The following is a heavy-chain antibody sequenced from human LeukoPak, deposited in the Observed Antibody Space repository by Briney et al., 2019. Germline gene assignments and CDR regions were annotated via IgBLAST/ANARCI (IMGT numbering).Heavy chain of an antibody. Sequence: SVKVSCKASGGTFSSYAISWVRQAPGQGLEWMGGIIPIFGTANYAQKFQGRVTITADESTSTVYMELSSLRSEDTAVYYCARGSSDSSGYYYEPFQHWGQGTLVTVSS. V-gene: IGHV1-69*13. CDR2: IIPIFGTA. J-gene: IGHJ1*01. CDR3: ARGSSDSSGYYYEPFQH. D-gene: IGHD3-22*01. CDR1: GGTFSSYA.